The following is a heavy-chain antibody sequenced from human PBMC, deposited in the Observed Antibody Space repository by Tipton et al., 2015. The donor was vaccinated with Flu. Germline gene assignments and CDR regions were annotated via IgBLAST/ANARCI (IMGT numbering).Heavy chain of an antibody. CDR1: GGSIRSSSYY. D-gene: IGHD3-22*01. Sequence: TLSLTCTVSGGSIRSSSYYWGWIRQPPGKGPEWIGSMLYGGSTYYNPSLESRVTISLDTSKNQFSLMLSSVTAADTAVYYCARDDSGFNDYWGPGTLVTVSS. J-gene: IGHJ4*02. CDR3: ARDDSGFNDY. V-gene: IGHV4-39*07. CDR2: MLYGGST.